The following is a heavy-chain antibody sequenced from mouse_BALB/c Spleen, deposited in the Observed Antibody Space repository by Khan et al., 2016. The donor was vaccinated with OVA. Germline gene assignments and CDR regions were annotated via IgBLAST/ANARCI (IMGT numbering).Heavy chain of an antibody. J-gene: IGHJ3*01. Sequence: EVELVESGGDLVKPGGSLKLSCAASGFSFSSYSMSWVRQTPDKRLEWVATISSGGDYTYYPDIVKGRITISRDKAKNTLYLQMSSLKSENTAMYYCASHLTGSFAYWGQGTLVTVSA. V-gene: IGHV5-6*01. CDR3: ASHLTGSFAY. CDR1: GFSFSSYS. D-gene: IGHD4-1*01. CDR2: ISSGGDYT.